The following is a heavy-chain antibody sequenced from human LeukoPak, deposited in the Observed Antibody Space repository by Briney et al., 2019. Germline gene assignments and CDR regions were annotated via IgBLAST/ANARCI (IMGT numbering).Heavy chain of an antibody. D-gene: IGHD1-26*01. CDR1: GFTFSSYS. CDR2: ISSSSSYI. V-gene: IGHV3-21*05. CDR3: ARDRRVGATDAFDI. J-gene: IGHJ3*02. Sequence: GGSLRLSCAASGFTFSSYSMNWVRQAPGKGLEWVSYISSSSSYIYYADSVKGRFTISRDNAKNSLYLQMNSLRAEDTAVYYCARDRRVGATDAFDIWGQGTMVTVSS.